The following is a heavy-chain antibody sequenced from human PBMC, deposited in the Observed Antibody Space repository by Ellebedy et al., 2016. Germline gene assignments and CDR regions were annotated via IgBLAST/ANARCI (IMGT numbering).Heavy chain of an antibody. D-gene: IGHD3-10*01. V-gene: IGHV4-59*01. Sequence: GSLRLSCIVSGGSISRYYWSWIRQPTGRGLEWIGNIYYTGTTNYNPSLQSRVTISLDTSKNQFSPRLTSVTAADTAVYYCARIGGVSFGERPIDYWGQGTLVTVSS. CDR3: ARIGGVSFGERPIDY. CDR1: GGSISRYY. CDR2: IYYTGTT. J-gene: IGHJ4*02.